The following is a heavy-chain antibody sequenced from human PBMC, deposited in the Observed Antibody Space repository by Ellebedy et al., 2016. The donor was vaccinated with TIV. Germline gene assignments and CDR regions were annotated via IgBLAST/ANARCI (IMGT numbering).Heavy chain of an antibody. J-gene: IGHJ4*02. D-gene: IGHD5-12*01. CDR1: GGSISSYY. CDR3: ARGRYSGYDKFDY. V-gene: IGHV4-59*01. CDR2: IFYSGST. Sequence: MPGGSLRLSCTVSGGSISSYYWSWIRQPPGKGLEWIGYIFYSGSTRYNPSLKSRVTISVDTSKNQLSLKLNSVTAADTAVYYCARGRYSGYDKFDYWGQGTLVTVSS.